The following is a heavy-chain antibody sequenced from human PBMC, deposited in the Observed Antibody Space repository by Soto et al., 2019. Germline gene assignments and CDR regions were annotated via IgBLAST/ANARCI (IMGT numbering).Heavy chain of an antibody. D-gene: IGHD3-9*01. CDR2: ISAYNGNT. CDR3: ARSFDDILTDYGMDV. CDR1: GYTFTSYG. Sequence: ASVKVSCKASGYTFTSYGISWVRQAPGQGLEWMGWISAYNGNTNYAQKLQGRVTMTTDTSTSTAYMELRSLRSDDTAVYYCARSFDDILTDYGMDVWGQGTTVTVSS. V-gene: IGHV1-18*01. J-gene: IGHJ6*02.